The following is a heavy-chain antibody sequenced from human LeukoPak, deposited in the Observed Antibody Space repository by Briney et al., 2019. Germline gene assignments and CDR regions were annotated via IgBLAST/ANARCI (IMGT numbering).Heavy chain of an antibody. CDR3: GRALGSPLDY. CDR1: GFTFSSCS. V-gene: IGHV3-21*01. J-gene: IGHJ4*02. CDR2: ISSSSSYI. Sequence: GGSLRLSCAASGFTFSSCSMNWVRQAPGKGLEWVSSISSSSSYIYYADSVKGRFTISRDNAKKTLYLQMTSLRAEDTAVYYCGRALGSPLDYWGQGTLVTVSS. D-gene: IGHD1-26*01.